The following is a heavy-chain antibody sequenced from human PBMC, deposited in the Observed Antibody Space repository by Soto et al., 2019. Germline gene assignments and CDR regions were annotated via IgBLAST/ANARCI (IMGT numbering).Heavy chain of an antibody. J-gene: IGHJ5*02. CDR1: GGSFSGYY. CDR2: INHSGST. D-gene: IGHD1-1*01. V-gene: IGHV4-34*01. CDR3: ASTGHPGGGP. Sequence: QVQLQQWGAGLLKPSETLSLTCAVYGGSFSGYYWSWIRQPPGKGLEWIGEINHSGSTNYNPSLKCRVTRSVDTSQAPCSLNLGSVPAADTAVYYCASTGHPGGGPWGQGTLVTVSS.